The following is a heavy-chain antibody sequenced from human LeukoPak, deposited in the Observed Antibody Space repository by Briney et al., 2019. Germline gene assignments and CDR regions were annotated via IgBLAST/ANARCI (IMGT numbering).Heavy chain of an antibody. Sequence: AAVKVSCTPSGYTFTNYYMNWVRQAPGQGLEWMGIINPSTGSTSYAQNFEGSVTMTRDTSTRRVYMELSSPRSEDTAVYYCARGAGTYDYWGQGTLVTVSS. V-gene: IGHV1-46*01. CDR3: ARGAGTYDY. J-gene: IGHJ4*02. CDR1: GYTFTNYY. CDR2: INPSTGST.